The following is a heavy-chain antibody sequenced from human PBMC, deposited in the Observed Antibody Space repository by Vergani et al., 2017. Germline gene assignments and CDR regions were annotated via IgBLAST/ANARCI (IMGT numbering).Heavy chain of an antibody. CDR2: IIPILGIA. V-gene: IGHV1-69*08. CDR1: GGTFTSYT. CDR3: ARDSRYCSSTSCYVGRDWFDP. D-gene: IGHD2-2*01. J-gene: IGHJ5*02. Sequence: QVQLVQSGAEVKKPGSSVKFSCKASGGTFTSYTISWVRQAPGQGLEWMGRIIPILGIANYAQKFQGRVTITADKSTSTAYMELSSLRSEDTAVYYCARDSRYCSSTSCYVGRDWFDPWGQGTLVTVSS.